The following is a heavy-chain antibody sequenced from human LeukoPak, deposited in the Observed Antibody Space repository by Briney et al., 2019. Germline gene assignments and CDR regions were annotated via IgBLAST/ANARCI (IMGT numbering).Heavy chain of an antibody. V-gene: IGHV1-2*02. CDR2: INPSGGT. Sequence: ASVKVSCKASGYTFTGHYLHWVRQAPGQGLEWMGWINPSGGTNYAQKFQGRVTMTRDTSISTAYMELSRLRSDDTAVYYCARDQRSCSGGSCYPGWFAPWGQGTLVTVSS. CDR3: ARDQRSCSGGSCYPGWFAP. D-gene: IGHD2-15*01. J-gene: IGHJ5*02. CDR1: GYTFTGHY.